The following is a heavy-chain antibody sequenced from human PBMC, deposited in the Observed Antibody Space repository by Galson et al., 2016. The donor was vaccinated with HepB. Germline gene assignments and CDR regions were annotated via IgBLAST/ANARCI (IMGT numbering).Heavy chain of an antibody. D-gene: IGHD1-14*01. J-gene: IGHJ4*02. V-gene: IGHV3-33*01. CDR1: GFIFSSYA. CDR2: IWYDGSLK. Sequence: SLRLSCAASGFIFSSYAMHWVRQAPGKGLEWVAVIWYDGSLKYYADSVKGRFTISRDNSKNTLYLQMNSLGAEDTAVYYCARDYRSIPPAYYFDYWGQGTLVTVSS. CDR3: ARDYRSIPPAYYFDY.